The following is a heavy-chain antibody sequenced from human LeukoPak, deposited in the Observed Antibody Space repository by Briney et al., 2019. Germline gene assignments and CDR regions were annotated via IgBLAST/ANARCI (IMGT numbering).Heavy chain of an antibody. J-gene: IGHJ3*02. CDR1: GHSFTSYW. CDR3: ARTYCSSTSCYHGAFDI. Sequence: GESLRISCKGSGHSFTSYWISWVRQMPGKGLEWMGRIDPSDSYTNYSPSFQGHVTISADKSISTAYLQWSSLKASDTAMYYCARTYCSSTSCYHGAFDIWGQGTMVTVSS. CDR2: IDPSDSYT. D-gene: IGHD2-2*01. V-gene: IGHV5-10-1*01.